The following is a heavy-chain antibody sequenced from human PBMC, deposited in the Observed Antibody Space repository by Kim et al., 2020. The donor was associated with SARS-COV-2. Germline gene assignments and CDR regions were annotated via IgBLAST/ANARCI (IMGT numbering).Heavy chain of an antibody. CDR2: MNPNSGNT. CDR3: ARGPPKNVLRYFDWSRTYYYGMDV. CDR1: GYTFTSYD. J-gene: IGHJ6*02. Sequence: ASVKVSCKASGYTFTSYDINWVRQATGQGLEWMGWMNPNSGNTGYAQKFQGRVTMTRNTSISTAYMELSSLRSEDTAVYYCARGPPKNVLRYFDWSRTYYYGMDVWGQGTTVTVSS. D-gene: IGHD3-9*01. V-gene: IGHV1-8*01.